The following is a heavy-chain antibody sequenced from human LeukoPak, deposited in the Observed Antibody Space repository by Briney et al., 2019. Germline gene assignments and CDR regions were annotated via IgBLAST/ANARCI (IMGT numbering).Heavy chain of an antibody. Sequence: GGSVKVSCKASGYTFTSYDINWVRQAPGQGLEWMGWISGYNGYTNYAQKFQFRVTMTTDTSTSTAYMELRSLTSDDTAVYYCARDKAVTTELTQYFHHWGQGTLVTVSS. CDR2: ISGYNGYT. CDR1: GYTFTSYD. D-gene: IGHD4-11*01. J-gene: IGHJ1*01. CDR3: ARDKAVTTELTQYFHH. V-gene: IGHV1-18*01.